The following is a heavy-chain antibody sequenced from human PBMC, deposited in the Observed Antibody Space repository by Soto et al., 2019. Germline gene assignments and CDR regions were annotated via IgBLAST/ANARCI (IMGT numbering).Heavy chain of an antibody. CDR1: GFTFSSYG. J-gene: IGHJ6*02. CDR3: ARDHDIVVVVGHGMDV. V-gene: IGHV3-33*01. CDR2: IWYDGSNK. Sequence: QVQLVESGGGVVQPGRSLRLSCAASGFTFSSYGMHWVRQAPGKGLEWVAVIWYDGSNKYYADSVKGRFTISRDNSKNTLYLQMNGLRAEDTAVYYCARDHDIVVVVGHGMDVWGQGTTVTVSS. D-gene: IGHD2-15*01.